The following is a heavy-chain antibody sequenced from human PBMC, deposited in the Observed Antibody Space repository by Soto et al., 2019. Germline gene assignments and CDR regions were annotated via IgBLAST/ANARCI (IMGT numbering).Heavy chain of an antibody. Sequence: QPGGSLRLSCAASGFTFSSYGMHWVRQAPGKGLEWVAVIWYDGSNKYYADSVKGRFTISRDNSKNTLYLQMNSLRAEDTAVYYCARDLAIVVVPAAISPWGQGTLVTVSS. V-gene: IGHV3-33*01. CDR1: GFTFSSYG. J-gene: IGHJ5*02. D-gene: IGHD2-2*03. CDR3: ARDLAIVVVPAAISP. CDR2: IWYDGSNK.